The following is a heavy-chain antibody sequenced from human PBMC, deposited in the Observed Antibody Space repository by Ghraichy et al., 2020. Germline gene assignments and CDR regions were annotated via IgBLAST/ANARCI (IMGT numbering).Heavy chain of an antibody. V-gene: IGHV3-33*01. CDR2: IWYDGSNK. D-gene: IGHD6-13*01. Sequence: GGSLRLSCAASGFTFSSYGMHWVRQAPGKGLEWVAVIWYDGSNKYYADSVKGRFTISRDNSKNTLYLQMNSLRAEDTAVYYCARGLEISSWEPYYYYYGMDVWGQGTTVTVSS. J-gene: IGHJ6*02. CDR1: GFTFSSYG. CDR3: ARGLEISSWEPYYYYYGMDV.